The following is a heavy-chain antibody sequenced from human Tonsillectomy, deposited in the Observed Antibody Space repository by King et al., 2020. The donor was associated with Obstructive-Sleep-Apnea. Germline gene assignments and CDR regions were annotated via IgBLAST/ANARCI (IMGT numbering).Heavy chain of an antibody. CDR2: IRENTNSYTT. CDR1: GFTLSDHY. D-gene: IGHD1-26*01. CDR3: ARYRGGYHACDI. J-gene: IGHJ3*02. V-gene: IGHV3-72*01. Sequence: VQLVESGGGLVQPGGSLRLSCAGSGFTLSDHYMDWVRQAAGKGLEWVGRIRENTNSYTTQYAASVKDSFTISRDDSKNSLYLQMKSLKTEDTAVYYCARYRGGYHACDIWGQGTMVTVSS.